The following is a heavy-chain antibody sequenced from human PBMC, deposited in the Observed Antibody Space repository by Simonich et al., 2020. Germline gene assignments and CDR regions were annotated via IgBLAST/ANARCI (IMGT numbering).Heavy chain of an antibody. CDR2: ISISSSYI. Sequence: EVQLVESVGGLVKTVWSLRLSFAASGFTFSRYSMNCVRQSPEQWLGWVASISISSSYIYYADSVKGRFTSSIDNAKNSLYLQMNSLRAEDTAVYYCAREQARGGAFDIWGQVTMVTVSS. D-gene: IGHD3-16*01. J-gene: IGHJ3*02. CDR1: GFTFSRYS. CDR3: AREQARGGAFDI. V-gene: IGHV3-21*01.